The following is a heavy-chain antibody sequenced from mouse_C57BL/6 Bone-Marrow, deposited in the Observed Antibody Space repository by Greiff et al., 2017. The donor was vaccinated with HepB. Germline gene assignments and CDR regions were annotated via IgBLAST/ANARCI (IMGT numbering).Heavy chain of an antibody. Sequence: QVQLQQPGAELVRPGSSVKLSCKASGYTFTSYWMDWVKQRPGQGLEWIGNIYPSDSETHYNQKFKDKATLTVDKSSSTAYMKLSSLTSEDSAVYYCARSTTGMGGYWGQGTTLTVSS. CDR1: GYTFTSYW. D-gene: IGHD4-1*02. CDR3: ARSTTGMGGY. J-gene: IGHJ2*01. CDR2: IYPSDSET. V-gene: IGHV1-61*01.